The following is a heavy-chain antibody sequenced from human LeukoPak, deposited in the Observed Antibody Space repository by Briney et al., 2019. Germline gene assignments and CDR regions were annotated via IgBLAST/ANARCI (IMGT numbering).Heavy chain of an antibody. CDR1: GFTFSSYV. D-gene: IGHD2-2*01. V-gene: IGHV3-23*01. CDR3: ARENTYCSSTSCYPMPQYYYGMNV. CDR2: ISGSGGST. Sequence: GGSLRLSCAASGFTFSSYVTSWVRQAPGKGLEWVSAISGSGGSTYYADSVKGRFTISRDNSKNTLYLQMNSLRAEDTAVYYCARENTYCSSTSCYPMPQYYYGMNVWGQGTTVTVSS. J-gene: IGHJ6*02.